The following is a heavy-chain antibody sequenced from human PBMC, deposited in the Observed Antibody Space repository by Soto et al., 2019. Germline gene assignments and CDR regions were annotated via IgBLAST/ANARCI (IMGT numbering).Heavy chain of an antibody. Sequence: QITLKESGPTLVKPTQTLTLTCSFSGFSLNTRAVGVGWIRQPPGKALEWLALISWDDDKRYSPSLKSRLTIPKVTSGNQVVLTMTYVDPPDTATYYCAHRALSGSRYYFDYWGLGTLVTVSS. CDR3: AHRALSGSRYYFDY. V-gene: IGHV2-5*02. CDR1: GFSLNTRAVG. CDR2: ISWDDDK. J-gene: IGHJ4*02. D-gene: IGHD1-26*01.